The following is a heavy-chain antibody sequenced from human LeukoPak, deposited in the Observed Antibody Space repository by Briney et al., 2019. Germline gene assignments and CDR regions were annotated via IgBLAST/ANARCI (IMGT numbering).Heavy chain of an antibody. CDR1: GFTFSSYG. D-gene: IGHD5-18*01. CDR2: ISYDGSNK. CDR3: ANDLDSYGYTGDY. V-gene: IGHV3-30*18. J-gene: IGHJ4*02. Sequence: GGSLRLSCAASGFTFSSYGMHWVRQAPGKGLEWVAVISYDGSNKYYADSVQGRFTISRDNSKNTLYLQMNSLRAEDTAVYYCANDLDSYGYTGDYWGQGTLVTVSS.